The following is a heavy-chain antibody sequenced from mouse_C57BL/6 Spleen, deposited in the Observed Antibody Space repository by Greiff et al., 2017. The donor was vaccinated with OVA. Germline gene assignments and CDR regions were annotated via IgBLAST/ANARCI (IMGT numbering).Heavy chain of an antibody. CDR3: AYYYYGSSSYYFDY. CDR2: IDTNSGGT. CDR1: GYTFTSYW. Sequence: QVQLQQPGAELVKPGASVKLSCKASGYTFTSYWMHWVKQRPGRGLEWIGRIDTNSGGTKYNEKFKSKATLTVDKPSSTAYMQLSSLTSEDSAVYYCAYYYYGSSSYYFDYWGQGTTLTVSS. J-gene: IGHJ2*01. D-gene: IGHD1-1*01. V-gene: IGHV1-72*01.